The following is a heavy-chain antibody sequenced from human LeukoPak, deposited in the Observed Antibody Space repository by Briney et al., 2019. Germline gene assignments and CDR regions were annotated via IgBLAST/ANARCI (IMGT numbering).Heavy chain of an antibody. J-gene: IGHJ4*02. Sequence: SETLSLTCAVYGGSFSGYYWSWIRQPPGKGLEWIGEINHSGSTNYNPSLKSRVTISVDTSKNQFSLKLSSVTAADTAVYYCARAAAYDYWGQGTLVTVSS. CDR3: ARAAAYDY. CDR2: INHSGST. V-gene: IGHV4-34*01. D-gene: IGHD6-13*01. CDR1: GGSFSGYY.